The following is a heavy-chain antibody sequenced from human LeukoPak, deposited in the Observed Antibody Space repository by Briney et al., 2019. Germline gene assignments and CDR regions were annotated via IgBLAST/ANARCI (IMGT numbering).Heavy chain of an antibody. CDR3: AKESPYGSGSRNYYFHY. CDR1: GFTFSSYA. D-gene: IGHD3-10*01. V-gene: IGHV3-23*01. J-gene: IGHJ4*02. CDR2: ISGSADRT. Sequence: QPGGSLRLSCAASGFTFSSYAMSWVRQAPGKGLEWVSAISGSADRTYYADSVKGRFTISRDNSKSTLYLQMNSLRPEDTAIYYCAKESPYGSGSRNYYFHYWGQGTLVTVSS.